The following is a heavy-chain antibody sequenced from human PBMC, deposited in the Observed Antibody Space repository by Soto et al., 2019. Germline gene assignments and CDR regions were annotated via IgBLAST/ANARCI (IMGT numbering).Heavy chain of an antibody. J-gene: IGHJ4*02. CDR1: WGSVSSNTAT. Sequence: SQTLSLPCAIPWGSVSSNTATWNWVRQSPSRGLEWLGRTYYRSNWNFDYALSVKSRITINPYTSKNQFSLQLNSLTPEDTAVYYCAGELDIHHGLGYWGPGTSVTVSS. CDR2: TYYRSNWNF. D-gene: IGHD6-19*01. V-gene: IGHV6-1*01. CDR3: AGELDIHHGLGY.